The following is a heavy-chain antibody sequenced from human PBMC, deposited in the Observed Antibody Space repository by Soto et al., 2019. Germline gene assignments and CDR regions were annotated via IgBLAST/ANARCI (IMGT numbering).Heavy chain of an antibody. Sequence: SETLSLTCTVSGGSISSSSYYWGWIRQPPGKGLEWIGSIYYSGSTYYNPSLKSRVTISVDTSKNQFSLKLSSVTAADTAVYYFALNGGVFWSGYWFDPWGQGTLVNVSS. D-gene: IGHD3-3*01. CDR2: IYYSGST. CDR1: GGSISSSSYY. V-gene: IGHV4-39*01. CDR3: ALNGGVFWSGYWFDP. J-gene: IGHJ5*02.